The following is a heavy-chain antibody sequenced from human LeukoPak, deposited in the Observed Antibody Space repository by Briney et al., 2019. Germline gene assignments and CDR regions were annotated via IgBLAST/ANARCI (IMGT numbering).Heavy chain of an antibody. J-gene: IGHJ4*02. CDR3: ARERGVKPFDY. V-gene: IGHV3-11*01. CDR1: GFAFSDYY. Sequence: GGSLRLSCAASGFAFSDYYMSWIRQAPGKGLEWVSYISSSGSTTYYADSVKGRFTISRDNGKNSLYLQMNGLRAEDTAVYYCARERGVKPFDYWGQGTLVTVSS. D-gene: IGHD3-10*01. CDR2: ISSSGSTT.